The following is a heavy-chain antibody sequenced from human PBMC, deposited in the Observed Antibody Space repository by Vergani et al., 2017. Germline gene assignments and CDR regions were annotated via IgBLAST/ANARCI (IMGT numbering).Heavy chain of an antibody. CDR3: AKPNKGATGGVGAFDI. D-gene: IGHD1-26*01. CDR1: GFTVSNNY. J-gene: IGHJ3*02. V-gene: IGHV3-23*04. Sequence: EVQLVESGGGLVQPGGSLRLSCAASGFTVSNNYMSWVRQAPGKGLEWVSAISGSGCSTYYAASVKGRFTISRDNSKNTLYLQMNSLRAEDTAVYYCAKPNKGATGGVGAFDIWGQGTMVTVSS. CDR2: ISGSGCST.